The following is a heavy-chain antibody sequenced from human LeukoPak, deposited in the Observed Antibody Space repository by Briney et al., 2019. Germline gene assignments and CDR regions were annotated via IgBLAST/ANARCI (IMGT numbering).Heavy chain of an antibody. CDR2: TYYRSKWFN. CDR1: GDSVSRKSAA. J-gene: IGHJ4*02. V-gene: IGHV6-1*01. Sequence: SQTLSLTCAISGDSVSRKSAAWNWIRQSPSRGLEWLGRTYYRSKWFNEYAVSVKSRITINPDTSKNQFSLQLSSVTAADTAVYYCARGARAGYNLEPFDYWGQGTLVTVSS. CDR3: ARGARAGYNLEPFDY. D-gene: IGHD5-24*01.